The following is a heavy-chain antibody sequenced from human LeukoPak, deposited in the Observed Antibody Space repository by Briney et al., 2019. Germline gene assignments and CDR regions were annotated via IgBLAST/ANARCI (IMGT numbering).Heavy chain of an antibody. V-gene: IGHV4-61*02. CDR2: IYSSGST. D-gene: IGHD1-1*01. CDR1: GGSMNSGSYY. Sequence: PSETLSLTCTVSGGSMNSGSYYWSWIRQSAGKGLEWIGRIYSSGSTNYSPSLQSRVTISVDTSKNQFSLKLSSVTAADTAVYYCARDRGTWNDDGFDYWGQGTLVTVSS. CDR3: ARDRGTWNDDGFDY. J-gene: IGHJ4*02.